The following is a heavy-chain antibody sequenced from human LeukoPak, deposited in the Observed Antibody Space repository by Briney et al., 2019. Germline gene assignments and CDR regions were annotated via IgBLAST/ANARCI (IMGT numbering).Heavy chain of an antibody. V-gene: IGHV3-53*01. Sequence: PGGSLRLSCAASGFTVDSNYLSWVRQAPGKGLEWVSTIYTGGNTYYAASVKGRFTISRDFSKNTVFLHMNSLRAEDTAVYYCAKDRLNYYDSSGYFSHFNWFDPWGQGTLVTVSS. D-gene: IGHD3-22*01. CDR1: GFTVDSNY. CDR2: IYTGGNT. J-gene: IGHJ5*02. CDR3: AKDRLNYYDSSGYFSHFNWFDP.